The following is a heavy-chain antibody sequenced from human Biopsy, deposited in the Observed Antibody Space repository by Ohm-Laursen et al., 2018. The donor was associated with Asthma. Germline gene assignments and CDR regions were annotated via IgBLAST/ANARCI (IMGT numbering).Heavy chain of an antibody. J-gene: IGHJ4*02. CDR3: ARGTIVAGIDY. V-gene: IGHV4-61*01. D-gene: IGHD5-12*01. Sequence: SETLSLTCSVSGGSVSSDKYYWSWIRQPPGKGLEWIAYIFYSGATNSNPALKSRVAQSIDTSKSQFSLRLNSLSAADTAVYYCARGTIVAGIDYWGRGTLVTVSS. CDR1: GGSVSSDKYY. CDR2: IFYSGAT.